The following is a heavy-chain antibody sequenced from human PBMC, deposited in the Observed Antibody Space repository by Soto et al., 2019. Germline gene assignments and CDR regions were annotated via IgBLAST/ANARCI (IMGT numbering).Heavy chain of an antibody. CDR3: ARGPLTTVLTPDFDY. D-gene: IGHD4-17*01. CDR1: GDSNTSNH. Sequence: PSETLSLTCAVSGDSNTSNHWNWIRQPPGRGLEWIGYIYNSGSTNYNPSLKSRVTISVDTSKNQFSLKLSSVTAADTAVYYCARGPLTTVLTPDFDYWGQGTLVTVSS. CDR2: IYNSGST. J-gene: IGHJ4*02. V-gene: IGHV4-59*12.